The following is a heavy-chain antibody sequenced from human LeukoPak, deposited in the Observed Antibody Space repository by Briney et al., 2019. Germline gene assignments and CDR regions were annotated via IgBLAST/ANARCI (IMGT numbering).Heavy chain of an antibody. D-gene: IGHD1-1*01. CDR2: LFHSGTR. CDR3: ARRRGWKQQLVYFDY. CDR1: GGSITSYY. Sequence: SETLSLTCTVSGGSITSYYWSWIRQPPGKGLEWIVYLFHSGTRRYNPSLRSRVTISADTTKNQIFLTLNSTTAADTAVYYCARRRGWKQQLVYFDYWGQGTLASVSS. J-gene: IGHJ4*02. V-gene: IGHV4-59*08.